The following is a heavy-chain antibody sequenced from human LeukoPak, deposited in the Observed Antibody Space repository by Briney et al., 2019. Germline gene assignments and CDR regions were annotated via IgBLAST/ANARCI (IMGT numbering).Heavy chain of an antibody. V-gene: IGHV3-23*01. CDR3: AKLSTSPYYFDY. D-gene: IGHD2-2*01. J-gene: IGHJ4*02. CDR1: GFTFSSYG. CDR2: ISASGTGT. Sequence: GGSLRLSCAASGFTFSSYGMSWVRQTPGKGLEWVSAISASGTGTYFADSVKGRFTISRDNSKNTLYLQMNSLRAEDTAVYYCAKLSTSPYYFDYWGQRTLVTVSS.